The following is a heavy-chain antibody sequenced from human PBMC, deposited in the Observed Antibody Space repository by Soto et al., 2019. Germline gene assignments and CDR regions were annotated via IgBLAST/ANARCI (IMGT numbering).Heavy chain of an antibody. CDR1: GCPFSDHY. CDR3: ASLNVDTAMAEDYMDV. J-gene: IGHJ6*03. CDR2: TRNKANSYTT. Sequence: GGSLRLSCAASGCPFSDHYMDWVRQAPGKGLEWVGRTRNKANSYTTEYAASVKGRFTISRDDSKNSLYLQMNSLKTEDTAVYYCASLNVDTAMAEDYMDVWGKGTTVTVSS. D-gene: IGHD5-18*01. V-gene: IGHV3-72*01.